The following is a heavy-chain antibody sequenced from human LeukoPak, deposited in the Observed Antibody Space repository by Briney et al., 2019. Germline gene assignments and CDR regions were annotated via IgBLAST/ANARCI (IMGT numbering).Heavy chain of an antibody. D-gene: IGHD4-17*01. CDR3: ARDLYMTAVTTGWFVN. V-gene: IGHV1-46*01. Sequence: GASVTVSCKASGYTFTGYYLHWVRQAPGQGGEWMGIIHPSGGSASTAQRFRGRLTMTRDTSTSTVYVELSSLRSEDTAVYYCARDLYMTAVTTGWFVNSGQRALVTVSS. CDR1: GYTFTGYY. J-gene: IGHJ4*02. CDR2: IHPSGGSA.